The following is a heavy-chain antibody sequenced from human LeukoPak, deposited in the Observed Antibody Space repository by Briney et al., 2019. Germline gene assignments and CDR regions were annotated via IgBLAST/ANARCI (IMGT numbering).Heavy chain of an antibody. CDR2: IRSKANSYAT. V-gene: IGHV3-73*01. J-gene: IGHJ4*02. CDR3: TSRRRPVDY. D-gene: IGHD1-1*01. CDR1: GFTFSGSA. Sequence: GGSLRLSCAASGFTFSGSAMHWVRQASGKGLEWVGRIRSKANSYATAYAASVKGRFTISRDDSKNTACLQMNSLKTEDTAVYYCTSRRRPVDYWGQGTLVTVSS.